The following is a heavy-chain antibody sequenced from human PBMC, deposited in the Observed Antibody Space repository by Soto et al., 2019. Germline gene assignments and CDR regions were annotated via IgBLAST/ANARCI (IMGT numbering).Heavy chain of an antibody. Sequence: QVQLVESGGGVVQPGRSLRLSCAASGFTFTSYGMHWVRQAPGKGLEWVAVVSYDGSNKYYADSVKGRFTISRDNSKNTLYLQMNSLRAEDTAVYYCAKDAEMATQGWVYYYYYGMDVWGQGTTVTVSS. V-gene: IGHV3-30*18. D-gene: IGHD5-12*01. CDR1: GFTFTSYG. CDR3: AKDAEMATQGWVYYYYYGMDV. CDR2: VSYDGSNK. J-gene: IGHJ6*02.